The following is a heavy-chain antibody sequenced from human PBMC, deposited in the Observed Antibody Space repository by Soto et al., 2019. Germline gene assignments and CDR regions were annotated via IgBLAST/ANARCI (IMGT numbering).Heavy chain of an antibody. V-gene: IGHV1-69*02. CDR2: VNPIVSMS. D-gene: IGHD3-10*01. CDR3: ASSYGSGYRAFDY. J-gene: IGHJ4*02. CDR1: GDTFNFYS. Sequence: QVQLVQSGAEVKRPGSSVKVSCKASGDTFNFYSINWVRQAPGLGLEWMGRVNPIVSMSNYAQKFQGRVTMTADKSKSKAYMELSSLRSADTAIYYCASSYGSGYRAFDYWGQGALVTVSS.